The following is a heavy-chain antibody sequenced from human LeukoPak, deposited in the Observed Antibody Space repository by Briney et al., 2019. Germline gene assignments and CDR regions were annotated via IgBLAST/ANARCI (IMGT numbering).Heavy chain of an antibody. V-gene: IGHV4-59*01. CDR2: IYYSGST. CDR1: GGSISSYY. J-gene: IGHJ4*02. CDR3: ARDNDSRDPPHFDY. Sequence: SETLSLTCTVSGGSISSYYWTWIRQPPGKGLEWIGYIYYSGSTNYNPSLKSRVTISVDTSKNQFSLKLTSVTAADTAVYYCARDNDSRDPPHFDYWGQGTLVTVSS. D-gene: IGHD3-16*01.